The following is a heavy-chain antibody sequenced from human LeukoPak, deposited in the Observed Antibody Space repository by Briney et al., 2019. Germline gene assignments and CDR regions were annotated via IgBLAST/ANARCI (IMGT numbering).Heavy chain of an antibody. V-gene: IGHV4-34*01. CDR2: INARGDT. D-gene: IGHD2-2*01. CDR1: GRSYTNYY. J-gene: IGHJ5*02. CDR3: ARGEIPAARGFNWFDP. Sequence: SDTQSLTCALYGRSYTNYYWKWIRHPPGKGLECLGEINARGDTNYNTSRKGRVPIFVATSKKQFFLRLKSIVTTAPALFSFARGEIPAARGFNWFDPWGQGTLVTVSS.